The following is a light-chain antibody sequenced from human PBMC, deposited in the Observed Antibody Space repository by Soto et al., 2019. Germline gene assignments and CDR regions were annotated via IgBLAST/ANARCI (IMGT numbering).Light chain of an antibody. CDR1: ETVATN. CDR3: QQRSKWTWT. CDR2: DAS. Sequence: TQSLDNLLPSAGDRATISCRASETVATNLAWYQQKLGQAHRLLIYDASNRATGNPARFSGSGSGTDFTLTISSLEPEDFALYYCQQRSKWTWTFGQGTKVDIK. J-gene: IGKJ1*01. V-gene: IGKV3-11*01.